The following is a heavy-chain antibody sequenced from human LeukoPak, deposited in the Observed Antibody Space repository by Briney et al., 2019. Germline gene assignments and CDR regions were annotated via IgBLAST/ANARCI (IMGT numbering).Heavy chain of an antibody. Sequence: GGSLRLSCAAPGFTFSSYWMHWVRQAPGKGLVWVSRINTDGSSTSYADSVKGRFTISRDNAKNTLYLQMNSLRAEDTAVYYCARLSPFYYFDYWGQGTLVTVSS. CDR3: ARLSPFYYFDY. CDR2: INTDGSST. CDR1: GFTFSSYW. D-gene: IGHD3-16*02. V-gene: IGHV3-74*01. J-gene: IGHJ4*02.